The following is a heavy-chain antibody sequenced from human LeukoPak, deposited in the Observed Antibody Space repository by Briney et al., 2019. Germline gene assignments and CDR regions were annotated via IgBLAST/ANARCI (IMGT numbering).Heavy chain of an antibody. CDR3: ARDTMVRGVIITGGFDY. J-gene: IGHJ4*02. V-gene: IGHV1-3*01. D-gene: IGHD3-10*01. CDR2: INAGNGNT. CDR1: GYTFTSYA. Sequence: ASVKVSCKASGYTFTSYAMHWVRQAPGQRLEWMGWINAGNGNTKYSQKFQGRVTITRDTSASTAYMELSSLRSEDTAVYYCARDTMVRGVIITGGFDYWGQGTLVTVSS.